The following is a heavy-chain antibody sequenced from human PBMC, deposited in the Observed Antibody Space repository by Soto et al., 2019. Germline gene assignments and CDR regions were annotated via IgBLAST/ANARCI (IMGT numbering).Heavy chain of an antibody. CDR3: ARDPGYCSGGRCGRDAFDI. J-gene: IGHJ3*02. CDR1: GDSVSSNSAA. CDR2: TYYRSKWYN. D-gene: IGHD2-15*01. Sequence: SQTLSLTCAISGDSVSSNSAAWNWIRQSPSRGLEWLGRTYYRSKWYNDYAVSVKSRITINPDTSKNQFSLQLNSVTPEDTAVYYCARDPGYCSGGRCGRDAFDIWGQGKMVTVSS. V-gene: IGHV6-1*01.